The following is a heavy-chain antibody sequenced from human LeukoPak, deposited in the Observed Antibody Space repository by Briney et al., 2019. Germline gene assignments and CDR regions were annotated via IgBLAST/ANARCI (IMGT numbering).Heavy chain of an antibody. J-gene: IGHJ4*02. CDR1: GFTFDDYA. V-gene: IGHV3-9*01. D-gene: IGHD1-26*01. CDR2: ISWNSGSI. Sequence: GRSLRLSCAASGFTFDDYAMHWVRQAPGKGLEWVSGISWNSGSIGYADSVKGRFTISRDNAKNSLYLQMNSLRAEDTALYYCAKDISGSRGSFDYWGQGTLVTVSS. CDR3: AKDISGSRGSFDY.